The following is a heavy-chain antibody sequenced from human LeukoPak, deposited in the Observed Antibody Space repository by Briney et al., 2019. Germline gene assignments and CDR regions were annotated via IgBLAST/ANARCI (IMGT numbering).Heavy chain of an antibody. CDR2: ISGSGGST. J-gene: IGHJ4*02. CDR1: GFTFSSYA. Sequence: GGSLRLSCAASGFTFSSYAMSWVRQAPGKGLEWVSAISGSGGSTYYADSVKGQFTISRDNSKNTLYLQMNSLRAEDTAVYYCAKAQYYYDSSGFFDYWGQGTLVTVSS. D-gene: IGHD3-22*01. V-gene: IGHV3-23*01. CDR3: AKAQYYYDSSGFFDY.